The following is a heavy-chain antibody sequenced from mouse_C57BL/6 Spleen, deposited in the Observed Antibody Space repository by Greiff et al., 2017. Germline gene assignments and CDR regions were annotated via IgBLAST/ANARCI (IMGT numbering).Heavy chain of an antibody. Sequence: EVQLVESGGGLVQPGGSLKLSCAASGFTFSDYYMYWVRQTPEQRLEWVADISNGGGSTYYPDTVKGRFTISRDNAKNTLYLQISRLKSEDTAMYDCARYITTNGYFDVWGTGTTVTVSS. CDR2: ISNGGGST. J-gene: IGHJ1*03. CDR3: ARYITTNGYFDV. D-gene: IGHD1-1*01. CDR1: GFTFSDYY. V-gene: IGHV5-12*01.